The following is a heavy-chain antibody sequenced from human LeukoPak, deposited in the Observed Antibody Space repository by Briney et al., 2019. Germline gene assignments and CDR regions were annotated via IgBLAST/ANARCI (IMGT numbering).Heavy chain of an antibody. D-gene: IGHD3-22*01. CDR3: ARHPLYFYYDSSGYLYN. Sequence: PGGSLRLSCVASGFNFGTYGMSWVRQGPGKGLEWVSGINWNAGTTSYADSVKGRFTISRDNAKNSLYLQMNSLRAEDTALYYCARHPLYFYYDSSGYLYNWGQGTLVTVSS. CDR2: INWNAGTT. J-gene: IGHJ4*02. V-gene: IGHV3-20*04. CDR1: GFNFGTYG.